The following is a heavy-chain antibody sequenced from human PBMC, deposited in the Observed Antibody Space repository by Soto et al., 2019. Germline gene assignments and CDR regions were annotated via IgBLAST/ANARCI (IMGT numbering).Heavy chain of an antibody. CDR3: ARSTAAASYPPYF. V-gene: IGHV4-59*01. CDR2: IYYSGST. D-gene: IGHD6-13*01. CDR1: GGSISSYY. J-gene: IGHJ4*02. Sequence: ASETLSLTCTVSGGSISSYYWSWIRQPPGKGLEWIGYIYYSGSTNYNPSLKSRVTISVDTSKNQFSLKLSSVTAADTAVYYCARSTAAASYPPYFWGQGTLVTVSS.